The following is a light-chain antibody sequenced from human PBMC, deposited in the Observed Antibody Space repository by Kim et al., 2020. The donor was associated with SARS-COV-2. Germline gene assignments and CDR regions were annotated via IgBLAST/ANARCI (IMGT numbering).Light chain of an antibody. J-gene: IGKJ4*01. Sequence: LSPGERATLSCRASQSVSSYLAWYQQKPGQAPRLLIYAASNRATGIPARFSGSGSGTDFTLSISSLDPEDFAIYYCQQRSNWPLTFGGGTKVDIK. CDR2: AAS. CDR3: QQRSNWPLT. CDR1: QSVSSY. V-gene: IGKV3-11*01.